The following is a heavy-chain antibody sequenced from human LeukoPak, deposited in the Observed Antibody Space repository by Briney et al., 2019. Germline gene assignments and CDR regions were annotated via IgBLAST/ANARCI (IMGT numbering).Heavy chain of an antibody. CDR2: INHSGST. J-gene: IGHJ6*03. V-gene: IGHV4-34*01. D-gene: IGHD1-7*01. CDR1: GGSFSAYY. CDR3: ARARITGTAGYYYMDG. Sequence: PSETLSLTCAVYGGSFSAYYWTWIRQPPGKGLEWIGEINHSGSTNYNPSLKSRLTISLDTSKNQFSLNLRSVTAADTAVYYCARARITGTAGYYYMDGWGKGTTVTVSS.